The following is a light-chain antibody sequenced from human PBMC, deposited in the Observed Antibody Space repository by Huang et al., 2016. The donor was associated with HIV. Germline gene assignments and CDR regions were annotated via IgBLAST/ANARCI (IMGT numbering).Light chain of an antibody. J-gene: IGKJ2*01. V-gene: IGKV1-39*01. CDR1: QSISTY. Sequence: DIQMTQSPSSLSASVGDRVTITCRASQSISTYLNWFQQKPGTAPKLLIYSASNLQSGVPSMFSGSGSGIDFTLTISSLQPEDFATYYCQQSYTTPITFGQGTKLDIK. CDR3: QQSYTTPIT. CDR2: SAS.